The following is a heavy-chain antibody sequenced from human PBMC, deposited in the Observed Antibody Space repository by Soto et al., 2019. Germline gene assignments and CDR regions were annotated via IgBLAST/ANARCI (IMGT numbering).Heavy chain of an antibody. CDR3: AREGGESSDGLYYFDS. CDR2: IYYSGNT. V-gene: IGHV4-30-4*01. J-gene: IGHJ4*02. CDR1: GGSTSSDNY. Sequence: LSLTCTVSGGSTSSDNYWSWIRQPPGKGLEWIGHIYYSGNTVYNPSLKSRLAISIDTSKNQFSLKLSSVTAADTAVYFCAREGGESSDGLYYFDSWGQGSLVTVSS. D-gene: IGHD3-16*01.